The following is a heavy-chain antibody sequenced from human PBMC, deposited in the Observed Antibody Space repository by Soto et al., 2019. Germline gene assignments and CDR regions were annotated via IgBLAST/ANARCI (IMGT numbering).Heavy chain of an antibody. Sequence: QVQLQESGPGLVKPSETLSLTCTVSGASISRDHWNWIRQPPGKGLEWIGEYSGSTNYNPSLKSRVTISVDTSKNQFSLRLSSVTAADTAVYFCATYTAGGGGMGYWGQGTLVTVSS. CDR3: ATYTAGGGGMGY. D-gene: IGHD2-2*02. V-gene: IGHV4-59*08. CDR1: GASISRDH. CDR2: YSGST. J-gene: IGHJ4*02.